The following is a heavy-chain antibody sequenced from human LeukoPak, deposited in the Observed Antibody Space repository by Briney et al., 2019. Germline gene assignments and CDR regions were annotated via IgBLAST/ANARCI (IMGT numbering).Heavy chain of an antibody. CDR1: GFTFSSYS. Sequence: VGSLRLSCAASGFTFSSYSMNWVRQAPGKGLEWVSSISSSSSYIYYADSVKSRFTISRDNAKNSLYLQMNSLRAEDTAVYYCARGLGSSSSSDAFDIWGQGTMVTVSS. D-gene: IGHD6-6*01. CDR3: ARGLGSSSSSDAFDI. CDR2: ISSSSSYI. J-gene: IGHJ3*02. V-gene: IGHV3-21*01.